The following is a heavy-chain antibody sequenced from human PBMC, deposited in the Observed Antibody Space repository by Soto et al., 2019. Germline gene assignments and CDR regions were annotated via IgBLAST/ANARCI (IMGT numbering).Heavy chain of an antibody. CDR2: IYYSVST. J-gene: IGHJ4*02. CDR3: AIFYFGSWGDYRALIDY. Sequence: PSETLSLTCAVSGGSISSSSYYWGWIRQPPGKGLEWIGSIYYSVSTYYNPSLKSRVTISVDTSKNQFSLKLSSVTAADTAVYYCAIFYFGSWGDYRALIDYWGQGTLVTVSS. V-gene: IGHV4-39*01. CDR1: GGSISSSSYY. D-gene: IGHD2-21*01.